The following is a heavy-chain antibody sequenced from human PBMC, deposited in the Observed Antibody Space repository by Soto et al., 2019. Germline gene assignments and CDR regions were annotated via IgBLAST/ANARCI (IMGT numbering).Heavy chain of an antibody. CDR2: IYYSGRI. D-gene: IGHD3-10*01. J-gene: IGHJ6*02. Sequence: SGTLSLTCSVSGASINRGDTDDWNWIRQHPVKGLEWIGYIYYSGRIYYNPSLESRVTISVDTSKNQFSLKLTSVTAADTAVYYCAHSLRPFYYSGLDVWGQGTTVHVSS. CDR3: AHSLRPFYYSGLDV. V-gene: IGHV4-31*03. CDR1: GASINRGDTDD.